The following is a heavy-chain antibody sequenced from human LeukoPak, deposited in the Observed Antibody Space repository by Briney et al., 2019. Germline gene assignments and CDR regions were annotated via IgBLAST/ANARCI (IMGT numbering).Heavy chain of an antibody. CDR3: ARRSREARGPHYCYYYRDV. Sequence: SETLSLTCTVSGGSISSGGYYWSWIRQPPGKGLEWIGYIYHSGCTYYNPSLKSRLTISVDRSKNQFSLQLSSVTAADSAVYYYARRSREARGPHYCYYYRDVWGKRTTVTVSS. CDR1: GGSISSGGYY. V-gene: IGHV4-30-2*01. CDR2: IYHSGCT. J-gene: IGHJ6*03.